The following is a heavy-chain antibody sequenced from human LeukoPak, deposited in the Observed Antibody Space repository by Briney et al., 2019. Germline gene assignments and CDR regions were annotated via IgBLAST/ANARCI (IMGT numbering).Heavy chain of an antibody. Sequence: GGSLRLSCAASGFTVSSNYMSWVRQAPGKGLEWVSVIYSGGSTYYADSVKGRFTISRDNSKNTLYLQMNSLRAEDTAVYYCARGALGTAANIGWFDPWGQGTLVTVSS. J-gene: IGHJ5*02. CDR3: ARGALGTAANIGWFDP. CDR1: GFTVSSNY. CDR2: IYSGGST. D-gene: IGHD2-2*01. V-gene: IGHV3-53*01.